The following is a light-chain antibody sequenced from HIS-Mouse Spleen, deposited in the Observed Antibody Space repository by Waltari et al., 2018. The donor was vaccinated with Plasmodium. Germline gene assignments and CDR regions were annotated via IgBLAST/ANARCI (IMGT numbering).Light chain of an antibody. CDR3: QQYNNWSFT. CDR2: GAS. J-gene: IGKJ3*01. Sequence: EIVMTQSPATLSVSPGERATLSCRASQSVSSNVAWYQQNPGQAPRLLIYGASTRATGIPARFSGSGSGTEFTLTISSLQSEDFAVYYCQQYNNWSFTFGPGTKVDIK. V-gene: IGKV3-15*01. CDR1: QSVSSN.